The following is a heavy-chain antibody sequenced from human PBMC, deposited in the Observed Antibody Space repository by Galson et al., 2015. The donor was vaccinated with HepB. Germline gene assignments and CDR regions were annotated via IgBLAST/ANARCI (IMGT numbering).Heavy chain of an antibody. CDR3: ASLKRDTTPYYYYYGMDV. V-gene: IGHV1-24*01. D-gene: IGHD3-16*02. CDR2: FDPEDGET. Sequence: SVKVSCKVSGYTLTELSMHWVRQAPGKGLEWMGGFDPEDGETIYAQKFQGRVTVTEDTSTDTAYMELSSLKASDTAMYYCASLKRDTTPYYYYYGMDVWGQGTTVTVSS. J-gene: IGHJ6*02. CDR1: GYTLTELS.